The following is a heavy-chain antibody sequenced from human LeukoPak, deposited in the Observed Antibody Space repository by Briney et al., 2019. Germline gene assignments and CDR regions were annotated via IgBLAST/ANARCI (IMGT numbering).Heavy chain of an antibody. J-gene: IGHJ4*02. CDR2: INPNSGGT. Sequence: ASVKVSCKASGYTFTGYYMHWVRQAPGQGLEWMGWINPNSGGTKYAQKFQGRVTMTRDTSISTAYMELSRLRSDDTALYYCARGLSVLLYFVWLFVNYYWGQGTLVTVSS. V-gene: IGHV1-2*02. CDR3: ARGLSVLLYFVWLFVNYY. CDR1: GYTFTGYY. D-gene: IGHD3-9*01.